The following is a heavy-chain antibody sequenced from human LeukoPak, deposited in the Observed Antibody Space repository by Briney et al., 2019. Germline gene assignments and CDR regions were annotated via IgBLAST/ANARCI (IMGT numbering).Heavy chain of an antibody. CDR3: ARGRLDQGTNLKNNWFDS. CDR2: MNPNTGNT. CDR1: GYTFTIYD. Sequence: ASVKVSCKASGYTFTIYDINWVRQATGQGLEWMGWMNPNTGNTGFAQKFQGRVTITRNTSIDTVYMDLSSLRSEDTAVYYCARGRLDQGTNLKNNWFDSWGQGTLVTVSS. D-gene: IGHD2-8*01. V-gene: IGHV1-8*03. J-gene: IGHJ5*01.